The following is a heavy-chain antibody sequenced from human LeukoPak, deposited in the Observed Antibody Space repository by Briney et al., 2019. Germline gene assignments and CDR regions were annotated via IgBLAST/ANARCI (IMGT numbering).Heavy chain of an antibody. CDR2: INPNSGGT. CDR3: ARVPLGGSYLSHFDY. D-gene: IGHD1-26*01. CDR1: GYTFTGYY. V-gene: IGHV1-2*02. J-gene: IGHJ4*02. Sequence: GASVKVSCKASGYTFTGYYMHWVRQAPGQGLEWMGWINPNSGGTNYAQKFQGRVTMTRDTSISTAYMELSRLRSDDTAVYYCARVPLGGSYLSHFDYWGQGTLVTVSS.